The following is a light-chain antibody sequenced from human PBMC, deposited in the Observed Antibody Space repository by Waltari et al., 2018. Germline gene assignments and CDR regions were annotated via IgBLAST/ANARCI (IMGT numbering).Light chain of an antibody. CDR2: DVS. CDR1: SSDVGLSTY. CDR3: NSYAGSSSWV. V-gene: IGLV2-14*01. Sequence: QSALTQPAPVSGSPGQSPPISCTGTSSDVGLSTYVPWYQQHPDNAPKLMIYDVSERPSVVSNRCSGSKSGNTASLTISGLQAEDEADYYCNSYAGSSSWVFGGGTKLTVL. J-gene: IGLJ3*02.